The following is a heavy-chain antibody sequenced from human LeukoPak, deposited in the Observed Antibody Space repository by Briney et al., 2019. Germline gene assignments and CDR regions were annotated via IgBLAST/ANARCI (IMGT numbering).Heavy chain of an antibody. V-gene: IGHV3-7*01. Sequence: GGSLRLSCSASGFTFSRFWMSWVRQAPGKGLEYVALIKQGGSEIYHMDSVKGRFTISRDDATNSLYLQMNSLRVEDTALYYCARDRESEADSEGDYWGQGTLVTVSS. CDR1: GFTFSRFW. CDR3: ARDRESEADSEGDY. CDR2: IKQGGSEI. D-gene: IGHD4-11*01. J-gene: IGHJ4*02.